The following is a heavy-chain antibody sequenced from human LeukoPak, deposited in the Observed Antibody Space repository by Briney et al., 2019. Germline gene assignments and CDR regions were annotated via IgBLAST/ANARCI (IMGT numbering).Heavy chain of an antibody. CDR3: AKSMAGYCDSTIDN. CDR1: GNYW. CDR2: INSDGSWT. D-gene: IGHD2-2*01. Sequence: GGSLRLSCAASGNYWMHWVRQVPGKGLVWVSHINSDGSWTSYADSVKGRFTISKDNAKNTVYLQMNSLRAEDTAVYYCAKSMAGYCDSTIDNWGQGTLVTVSS. V-gene: IGHV3-74*01. J-gene: IGHJ4*02.